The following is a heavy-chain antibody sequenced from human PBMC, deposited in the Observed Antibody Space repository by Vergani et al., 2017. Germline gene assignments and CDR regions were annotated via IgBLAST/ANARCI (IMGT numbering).Heavy chain of an antibody. V-gene: IGHV4-59*01. Sequence: QVQLQESGPGLVKPSETLSLTCTVSGGSISSYYWSWIRQPPGKGLEWIGYIYYSGSTNYNPSLKSRVTISVDTSKNQFSLKLSSVTAADTAVYYCARGGYCDSSGYYDGETAFDIWGQGTMVTVSS. D-gene: IGHD3-22*01. J-gene: IGHJ3*02. CDR1: GGSISSYY. CDR3: ARGGYCDSSGYYDGETAFDI. CDR2: IYYSGST.